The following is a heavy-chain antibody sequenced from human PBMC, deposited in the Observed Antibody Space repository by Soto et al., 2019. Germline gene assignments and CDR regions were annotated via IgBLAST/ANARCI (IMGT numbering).Heavy chain of an antibody. V-gene: IGHV3-74*01. CDR2: IDGVGTGT. J-gene: IGHJ4*02. CDR3: TPVFEY. Sequence: EVQLVQSGGGSVQPGGSLRLSCAASGFTFTNYWMHWVRQVPGKGLVWVLRIDGVGTGTSYSDSVRGRFTISRHNAGNMLYLQMNSLRAEDTAVYYCTPVFEYWGQGTLVTVSS. CDR1: GFTFTNYW.